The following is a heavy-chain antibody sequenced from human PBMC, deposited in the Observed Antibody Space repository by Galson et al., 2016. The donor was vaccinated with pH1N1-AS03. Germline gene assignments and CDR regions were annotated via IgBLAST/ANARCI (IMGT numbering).Heavy chain of an antibody. CDR2: IYYSGNS. Sequence: ETLSLTCTVSGGSISSRDHYWVWIRQTPGKGLEWIGHIYYSGNSYYNPSLKSRVNFSIDTSKNQFSLKLASVTAADTAVYYCEKTGFTDAFDVWGPGTRVSVSS. J-gene: IGHJ3*01. V-gene: IGHV4-39*01. CDR1: GGSISSRDHY. CDR3: EKTGFTDAFDV.